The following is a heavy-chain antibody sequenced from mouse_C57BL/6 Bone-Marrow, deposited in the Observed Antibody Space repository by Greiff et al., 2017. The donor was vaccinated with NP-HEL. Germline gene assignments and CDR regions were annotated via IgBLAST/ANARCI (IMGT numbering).Heavy chain of an antibody. CDR3: TRVYYYGSSYRYAMDY. J-gene: IGHJ4*01. V-gene: IGHV5-9-1*02. Sequence: EVKLMESGEGLVKPGGSLKLSCAASGFTFSSYAMSWVRQTPEKRLEWVAYISSGGDYIYYADTVKGRFTISRDNARNTLYLQMSSLKSEDTAMYYCTRVYYYGSSYRYAMDYWGQGTSVTVSS. CDR1: GFTFSSYA. CDR2: ISSGGDYI. D-gene: IGHD1-1*01.